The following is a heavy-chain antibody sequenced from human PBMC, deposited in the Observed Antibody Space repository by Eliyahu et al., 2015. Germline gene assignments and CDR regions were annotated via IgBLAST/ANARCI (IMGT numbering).Heavy chain of an antibody. CDR1: GGSFXGYY. V-gene: IGHV4-34*01. CDR3: ARVRPEGSTSCYDY. Sequence: QVQLQQWGAGLXKPSETLSLTCXVXGGSFXGYYWSWIRXXPGKGLEWIGEINXSGSTNYNPSLKSRVXISVDTSKNQFSLKLSSVTAADTAVYYCARVRPEGSTSCYDYWGQGTLVTVSS. J-gene: IGHJ4*02. CDR2: INXSGST. D-gene: IGHD2-2*01.